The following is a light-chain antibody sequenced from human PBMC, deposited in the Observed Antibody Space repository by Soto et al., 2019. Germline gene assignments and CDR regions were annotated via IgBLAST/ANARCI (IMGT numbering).Light chain of an antibody. V-gene: IGLV1-40*01. Sequence: QPVLKQPPSVSGATGQGVTISCTGSSSNIGAGYDVHWYQQLPGTAPKLLIYGNSNRPSGVPDRFSGSKSGTSASLAISGLQAEDEADYYCSSYTTSNTRQIVFGTGTKVTVL. CDR2: GNS. J-gene: IGLJ1*01. CDR3: SSYTTSNTRQIV. CDR1: SSNIGAGYD.